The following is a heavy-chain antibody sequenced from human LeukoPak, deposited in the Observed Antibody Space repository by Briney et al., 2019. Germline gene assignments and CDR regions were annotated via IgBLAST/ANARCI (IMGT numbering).Heavy chain of an antibody. D-gene: IGHD2-21*01. Sequence: GGSLRLSCAASGFTFNLYAMSWVPHAPGRGREWVSSISGYGDDTYNADSVKGRFTLSRDNSKGTLYLQMFSLRAEDTAVYYCAKDRGPYVAIDNNWFDPWGQGTLVTVSS. CDR3: AKDRGPYVAIDNNWFDP. J-gene: IGHJ5*02. CDR1: GFTFNLYA. V-gene: IGHV3-23*01. CDR2: ISGYGDDT.